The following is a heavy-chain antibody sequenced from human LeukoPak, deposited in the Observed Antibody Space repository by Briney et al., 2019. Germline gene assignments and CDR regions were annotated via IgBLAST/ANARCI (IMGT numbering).Heavy chain of an antibody. CDR2: ISSSSSTI. CDR3: ARMAGGWY. CDR1: GFTFSSYS. J-gene: IGHJ4*02. Sequence: GRSLRLSCAASGFTFSSYSMNWVRQAPGKGLEWVSYISSSSSTIYYADSVKGRFTISRDNAKNSLYLQMNSLRAEDTAVYYCARMAGGWYWGQGTLVTVSS. V-gene: IGHV3-48*01. D-gene: IGHD3-10*01.